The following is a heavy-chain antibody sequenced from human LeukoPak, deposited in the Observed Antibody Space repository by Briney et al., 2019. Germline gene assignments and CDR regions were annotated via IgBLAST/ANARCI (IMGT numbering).Heavy chain of an antibody. Sequence: ASVKVSCKASGYTFTSYDINWVRQATGQGLEWMGWMNPNSGNTGYAQKFQGRVTMTRNTFISIAYMELSSLRSEDTAVYYCARVISDSGGYDAFDIWGQGTMVTVSS. J-gene: IGHJ3*02. D-gene: IGHD5-12*01. CDR1: GYTFTSYD. V-gene: IGHV1-8*01. CDR2: MNPNSGNT. CDR3: ARVISDSGGYDAFDI.